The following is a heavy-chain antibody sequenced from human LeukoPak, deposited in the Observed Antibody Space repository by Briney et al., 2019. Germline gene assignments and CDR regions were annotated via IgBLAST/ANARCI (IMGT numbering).Heavy chain of an antibody. J-gene: IGHJ3*02. D-gene: IGHD3-10*01. Sequence: PSETLSLTCTASGGSINSSSYYWGWILQPPGKGLEWIGTIYYSGSPYYNPSLKSRVTISVDTSKNQFYLKLSSVTASDTAVYYCARRFAPSRNDAFDIWGQGTMVTVSS. CDR3: ARRFAPSRNDAFDI. V-gene: IGHV4-39*01. CDR1: GGSINSSSYY. CDR2: IYYSGSP.